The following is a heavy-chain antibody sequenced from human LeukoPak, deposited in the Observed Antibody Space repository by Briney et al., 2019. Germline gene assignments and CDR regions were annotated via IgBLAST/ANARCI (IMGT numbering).Heavy chain of an antibody. V-gene: IGHV1-46*01. CDR1: GYTFTSYY. J-gene: IGHJ4*02. CDR2: INPSGGST. D-gene: IGHD2/OR15-2a*01. CDR3: ARHREVGDYYYFDY. Sequence: GASVKVSCKASGYTFTSYYMHWVRQAPGQGLEWMGIINPSGGSTSYTQKFQGRVTMTRDTSTTTVYMELSSLRSQDTAVYYCARHREVGDYYYFDYWGQGTLVTVSS.